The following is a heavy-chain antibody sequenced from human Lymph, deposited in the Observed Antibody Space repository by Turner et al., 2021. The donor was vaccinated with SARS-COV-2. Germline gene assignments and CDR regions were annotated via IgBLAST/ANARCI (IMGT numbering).Heavy chain of an antibody. CDR3: AKDGGGYSST. CDR2: ISYDGSNK. D-gene: IGHD6-13*01. CDR1: GFTFSSYA. J-gene: IGHJ5*02. V-gene: IGHV3-30*18. Sequence: QVQLVESGGGVVQPGRSLRLSCAASGFTFSSYAMHWVRQAPGKGLEWVARISYDGSNKYYADSVKGRFTISRDNSKNTLYLQMNSLRAEDTAVYYCAKDGGGYSSTWGQGTLVTVSS.